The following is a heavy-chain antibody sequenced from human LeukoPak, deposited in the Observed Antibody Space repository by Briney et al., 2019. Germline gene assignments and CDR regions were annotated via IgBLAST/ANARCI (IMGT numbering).Heavy chain of an antibody. D-gene: IGHD5-24*01. Sequence: GGSLRLSCAASGFTFSSYSMNWVRQAPGKGLEWVSSISSSSSYIYYADSVKGRFTISRDNAKNSLYLQMNGLRAEDTAVYYCARVPLELAFDYWGQGTLVTVSS. V-gene: IGHV3-21*03. J-gene: IGHJ4*02. CDR3: ARVPLELAFDY. CDR1: GFTFSSYS. CDR2: ISSSSSYI.